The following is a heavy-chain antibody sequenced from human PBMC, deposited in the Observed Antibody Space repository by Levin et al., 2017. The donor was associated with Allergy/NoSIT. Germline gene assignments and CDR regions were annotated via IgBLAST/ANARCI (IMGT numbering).Heavy chain of an antibody. CDR2: IYYSGST. J-gene: IGHJ4*02. D-gene: IGHD1-14*01. CDR1: GGSISSSSYY. CDR3: ARLSKGFRTQGYFDY. Sequence: PGGSLRLSCTVSGGSISSSSYYWGWIRQPPGKGLEWIGSIYYSGSTYYNPSLKSRVTISVDTSKNQFSLKLSSVTAADTAVYYCARLSKGFRTQGYFDYWGQGTLVTVSS. V-gene: IGHV4-39*01.